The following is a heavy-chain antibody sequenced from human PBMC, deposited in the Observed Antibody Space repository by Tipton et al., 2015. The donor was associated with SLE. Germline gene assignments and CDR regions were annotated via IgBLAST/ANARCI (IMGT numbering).Heavy chain of an antibody. CDR1: GGSFSGYY. Sequence: TLSLTCAVYGGSFSGYYWSWIRQPPGKGLEWIGYIYYSGSTYYNPSLKSRVTISVDTSKNQFSLKLSSVTAADTAVYYCARGWDYLDQAGIDYWGQGTLVTVSS. CDR2: IYYSGST. J-gene: IGHJ4*02. V-gene: IGHV4-34*01. CDR3: ARGWDYLDQAGIDY. D-gene: IGHD1-7*01.